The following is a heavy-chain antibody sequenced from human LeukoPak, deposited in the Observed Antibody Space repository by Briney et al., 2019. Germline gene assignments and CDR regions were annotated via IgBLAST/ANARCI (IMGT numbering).Heavy chain of an antibody. V-gene: IGHV4-59*08. CDR2: ISYSGST. J-gene: IGHJ4*02. CDR3: ARHTSGYVSYFDF. D-gene: IGHD3-22*01. CDR1: GGSISNYY. Sequence: SETLSLTCTVSGGSISNYYWSWIRQPPGKGLEWIGYISYSGSTIYSPSLKSRVTISVDTSKNQFSLRLPSVTAADTAVYFCARHTSGYVSYFDFCGQGSLVTVSS.